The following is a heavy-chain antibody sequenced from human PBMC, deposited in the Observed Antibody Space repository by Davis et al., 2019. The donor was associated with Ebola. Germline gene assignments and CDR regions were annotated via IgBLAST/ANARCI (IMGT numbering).Heavy chain of an antibody. Sequence: PGGSLRLSCAASGFTFSSYWMSWVRQAPGKGLEWMANIKQDGSEKYYVDSVKGRFTISRDNAKNSLYLQMNSLRAEDTAVYYCARLKERFLEWLFPYYYYYMDVWGKGTTVTVSS. CDR2: IKQDGSEK. CDR1: GFTFSSYW. CDR3: ARLKERFLEWLFPYYYYYMDV. V-gene: IGHV3-7*03. J-gene: IGHJ6*03. D-gene: IGHD3-3*01.